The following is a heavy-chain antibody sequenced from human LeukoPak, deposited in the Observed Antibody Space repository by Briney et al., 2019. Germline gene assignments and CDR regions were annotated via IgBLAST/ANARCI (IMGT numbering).Heavy chain of an antibody. V-gene: IGHV3-66*01. CDR3: ARERYCTDRRCLYGMDV. D-gene: IGHD2-8*02. J-gene: IGHJ6*02. CDR1: AFTVTNNY. CDR2: TYSGDST. Sequence: PGGSLTLSCPAYAFTVTNNYMSLVRPAPGKGLEWVSVTYSGDSTHYAGCVKGRFTISRDKSKNTLYLQMNSLRVEDTAVYYYARERYCTDRRCLYGMDVWGQGTTVTVSS.